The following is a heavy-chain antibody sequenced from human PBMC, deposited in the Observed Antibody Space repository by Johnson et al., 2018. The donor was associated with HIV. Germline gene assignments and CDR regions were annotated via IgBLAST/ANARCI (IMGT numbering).Heavy chain of an antibody. V-gene: IGHV3-30*02. CDR3: ASHGWELRGVASLDF. J-gene: IGHJ3*01. D-gene: IGHD1-26*01. CDR1: GFTFSSYG. CDR2: IRYDGSNK. Sequence: QVLLVESGGGVVQPGRSLRLSCAASGFTFSSYGMHWVRQAPGKGLEWVAFIRYDGSNKYHADSVKGRLTISRATSKNTLYLQMNSLRPEDTAVYYCASHGWELRGVASLDFWGQGTMVTVSS.